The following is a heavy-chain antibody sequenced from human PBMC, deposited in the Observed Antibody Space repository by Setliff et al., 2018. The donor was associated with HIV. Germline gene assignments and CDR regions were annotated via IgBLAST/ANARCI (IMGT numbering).Heavy chain of an antibody. Sequence: GGSLRLSCAASGFTFSSYAMSWVRQAPGKGLEWVSAISSSGGSTYYADSVKGRFTSSRDNAKNSLYLQMNSLRAEDTALYYCAREIKMATILGWTYYFDYWGQGTLVTVSS. CDR3: AREIKMATILGWTYYFDY. J-gene: IGHJ4*02. CDR1: GFTFSSYA. V-gene: IGHV3-23*01. D-gene: IGHD5-12*01. CDR2: ISSSGGST.